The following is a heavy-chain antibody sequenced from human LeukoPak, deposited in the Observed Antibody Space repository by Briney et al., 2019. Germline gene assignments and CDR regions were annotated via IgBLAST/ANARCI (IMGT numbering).Heavy chain of an antibody. D-gene: IGHD3-10*01. J-gene: IGHJ3*02. V-gene: IGHV4-59*01. CDR2: IYYSGST. CDR3: ARRRITMVRGVISYAFDI. CDR1: GGSISGYY. Sequence: KSSETLSLTCTVSGGSISGYYWSWIRQPPGKGLEWIGYIYYSGSTNYNPSLKSRVTISVDTSKNQFSLKLSSVTAADTAVYYCARRRITMVRGVISYAFDIWGQGTMVTVSS.